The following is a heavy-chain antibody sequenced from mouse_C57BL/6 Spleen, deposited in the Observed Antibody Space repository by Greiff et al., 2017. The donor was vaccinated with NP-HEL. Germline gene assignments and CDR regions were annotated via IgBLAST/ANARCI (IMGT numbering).Heavy chain of an antibody. CDR2: IYPSDSET. CDR3: AREGYDGDYYAMDY. J-gene: IGHJ4*01. V-gene: IGHV1-61*01. CDR1: GYTFTSYW. D-gene: IGHD2-2*01. Sequence: QVQLQQPGAELVRPGSSVKLSCKASGYTFTSYWMDWVKQRPGQGLEWIGNIYPSDSETHYNQKFKDKATLTVDKSSSTAYMQLSSRTSEDSAVYDCAREGYDGDYYAMDYWGQGTSVTVSS.